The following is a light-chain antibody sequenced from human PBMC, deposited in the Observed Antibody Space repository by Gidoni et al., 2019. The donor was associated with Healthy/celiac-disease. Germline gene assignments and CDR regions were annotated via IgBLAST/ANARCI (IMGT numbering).Light chain of an antibody. CDR3: QAWDSSTGV. CDR1: KVGDHY. Sequence: SYELTQPLSVSVSPGKTASITCSGDKVGDHYACWYQQKPGQYPVLVIYQDSKRPSGIPDRFSGSNSGNTATLTISGTQAMDEADYYCQAWDSSTGVFGGGTKLTVL. CDR2: QDS. V-gene: IGLV3-1*01. J-gene: IGLJ2*01.